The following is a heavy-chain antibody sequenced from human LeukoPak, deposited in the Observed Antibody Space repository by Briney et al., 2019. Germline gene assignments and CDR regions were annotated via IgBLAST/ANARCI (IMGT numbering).Heavy chain of an antibody. CDR2: INSDGSWT. CDR3: VSFYEAY. D-gene: IGHD2/OR15-2a*01. V-gene: IGHV3-74*01. J-gene: IGHJ4*02. CDR1: GNYW. Sequence: GGSLRLSCAASGNYWMHWVRQAPGEGLVWVSHINSDGSWTSYADSVKGRFTISKDNAKNTVYLQMNNLRAEDTAVYYCVSFYEAYWGRGTLVTVSS.